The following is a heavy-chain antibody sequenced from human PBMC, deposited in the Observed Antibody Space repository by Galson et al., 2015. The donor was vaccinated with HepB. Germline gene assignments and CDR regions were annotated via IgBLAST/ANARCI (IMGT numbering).Heavy chain of an antibody. D-gene: IGHD3-3*01. V-gene: IGHV3-7*03. J-gene: IGHJ5*02. CDR3: GRGLWSPHWFDP. CDR1: GFTFSNYW. CDR2: IKQDGSDQ. Sequence: SLRLSCAASGFTFSNYWMTWVRQAPGKGLEWVASIKQDGSDQYYADSFKGRFTISRDNAKKSLHLQMNSLRAEDTAVYYCGRGLWSPHWFDPWGQGTLVTVSS.